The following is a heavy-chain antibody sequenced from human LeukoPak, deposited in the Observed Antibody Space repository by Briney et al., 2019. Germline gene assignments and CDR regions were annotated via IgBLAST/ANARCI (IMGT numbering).Heavy chain of an antibody. CDR1: GDSVSSNSAA. CDR2: TYYRSKWYN. J-gene: IGHJ4*02. V-gene: IGHV6-1*01. D-gene: IGHD6-19*01. Sequence: SQTLSLTCAISGDSVSSNSAAWNWIRQSPSRGLEWLGRTYYRSKWYNDYAVSVKSRITINPDTSKNQFSLQLNSVTPEDTAVYYCARGVALAALERYYFDYWGQGTLVTVSS. CDR3: ARGVALAALERYYFDY.